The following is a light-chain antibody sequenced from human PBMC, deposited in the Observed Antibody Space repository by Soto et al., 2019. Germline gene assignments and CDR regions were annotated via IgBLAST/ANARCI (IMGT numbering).Light chain of an antibody. Sequence: QSVLTQPASVSGSPGQSITISCTGTSSDVGAYNFVSWYQLHPGEAPKLIIYEVTNRPSGVSERFSGSKSGNTASLTISGIQSEDETDYYCSSYTSLSTVVFGTGTKVTVL. V-gene: IGLV2-14*01. J-gene: IGLJ1*01. CDR2: EVT. CDR3: SSYTSLSTVV. CDR1: SSDVGAYNF.